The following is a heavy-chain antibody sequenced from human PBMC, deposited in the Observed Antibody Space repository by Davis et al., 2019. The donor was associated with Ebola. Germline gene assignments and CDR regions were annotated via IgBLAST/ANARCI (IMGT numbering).Heavy chain of an antibody. CDR3: AKDSGWQMSP. D-gene: IGHD6-19*01. J-gene: IGHJ5*02. CDR1: GFTFSRSW. Sequence: GESLKISCVASGFTFSRSWMNWVRQAPGQGLEWVASIKEDGSEKYHVHSVEGRFTISRDNAKNSLYLQMNSLTVEDTAIYYCAKDSGWQMSPWGQGTLVTVSS. CDR2: IKEDGSEK. V-gene: IGHV3-7*01.